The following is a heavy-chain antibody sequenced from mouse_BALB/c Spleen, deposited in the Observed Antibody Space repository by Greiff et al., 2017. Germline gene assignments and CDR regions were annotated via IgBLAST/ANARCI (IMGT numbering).Heavy chain of an antibody. CDR2: ISYSGST. Sequence: DVKLQESGPSLVKPSQTLSLTCSVTGDSITSGYWNWIRKFPGNKLEYMGYISYSGSTYYNPSLKSRISITRDTSKNQYYLQLNSVTTEDTATYYCARSPYGNYYAMDYWGQGTSVTVSS. J-gene: IGHJ4*01. D-gene: IGHD2-1*01. CDR3: ARSPYGNYYAMDY. V-gene: IGHV3-8*02. CDR1: GDSITSGY.